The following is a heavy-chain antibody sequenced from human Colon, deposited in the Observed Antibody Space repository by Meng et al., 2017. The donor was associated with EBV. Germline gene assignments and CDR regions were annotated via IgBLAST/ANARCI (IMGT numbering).Heavy chain of an antibody. V-gene: IGHV4-59*08. Sequence: NPAEVLPTTGTSLDGGSGSYHSSWIRQPPGKGLDWIGYIYTSVGTNYNPTLKKRVNISLDTSKNQLSLTQSSVNAADTAVYYCARHFINGFDPCGQGTLVTVSS. CDR3: ARHFINGFDP. J-gene: IGHJ5*02. CDR1: DGGSGSYH. CDR2: IYTSVGT.